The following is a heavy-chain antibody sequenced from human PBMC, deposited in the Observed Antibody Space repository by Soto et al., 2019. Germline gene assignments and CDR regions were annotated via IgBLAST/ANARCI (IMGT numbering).Heavy chain of an antibody. CDR1: GFTFRDYY. CDR2: ISHDGSNT. J-gene: IGHJ4*02. V-gene: IGHV3-30*03. Sequence: GVAMRLSCAASGFTFRDYYRSGIRQAPGKGREWVAAISHDGSNTHYVHSVQGRVTISRDNSQDTVYMQMNRLRAEDTAVYYCASEQRINCGRDCSSVCFGYWGQGTLAPVSS. CDR3: ASEQRINCGRDCSSVCFGY. D-gene: IGHD2-21*02.